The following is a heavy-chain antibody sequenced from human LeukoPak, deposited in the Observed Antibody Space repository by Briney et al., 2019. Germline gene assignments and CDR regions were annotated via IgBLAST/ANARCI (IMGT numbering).Heavy chain of an antibody. V-gene: IGHV4-34*01. CDR2: INHSGST. D-gene: IGHD4-23*01. Sequence: SETLSLTCAVYGGSFSGYYWSWIRQPPGKGLEWIGEINHSGSTNYNPSLKSRVTISVDTSKNQFSLKLSSVTAADTAVYYCASLGGYGGPPRAFDIWGQGTKVTVSS. CDR3: ASLGGYGGPPRAFDI. CDR1: GGSFSGYY. J-gene: IGHJ3*02.